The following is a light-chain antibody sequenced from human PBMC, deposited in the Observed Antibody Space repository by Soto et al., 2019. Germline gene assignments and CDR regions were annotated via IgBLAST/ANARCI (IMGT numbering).Light chain of an antibody. CDR1: QSVSSN. CDR2: VAS. J-gene: IGKJ4*01. V-gene: IGKV3-15*01. Sequence: EIVMTQSPATLSVSPGERATLSCRASQSVSSNLAWYQQKPGQTPKLLIYVASTRATGIPARFSGSGSGTEFTLTLSSLQSEDFAVYYCQQYNVGPLTFGGGTKVEF. CDR3: QQYNVGPLT.